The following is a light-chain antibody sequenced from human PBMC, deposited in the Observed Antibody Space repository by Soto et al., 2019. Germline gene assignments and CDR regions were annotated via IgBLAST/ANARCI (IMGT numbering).Light chain of an antibody. J-gene: IGKJ1*01. CDR2: FGS. V-gene: IGKV3-11*01. CDR1: HSVGSL. CDR3: QQRSSWPWT. Sequence: EIVLTQSPATLSLSPGDRATLSCRASHSVGSLLAWYRQKPGQAPRLLIYFGSNRAAGIPPRFSGSGSGTEFTLTIDSLQPEDFALFYCQQRSSWPWTVGQGTKVDSK.